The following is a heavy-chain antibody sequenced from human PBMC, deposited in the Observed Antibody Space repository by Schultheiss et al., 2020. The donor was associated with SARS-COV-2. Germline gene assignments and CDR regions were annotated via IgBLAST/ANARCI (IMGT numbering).Heavy chain of an antibody. J-gene: IGHJ4*02. CDR1: GYTFTSYY. D-gene: IGHD2-21*01. CDR2: INTYNGDA. Sequence: ASVKVSCKASGYTFTSYYMHWVRQAPGQGLEWMGWINTYNGDANHAQRVQGRLSMTTDTSTNTAYMELTSLRSDDTAVYYCAIEPTIEALFAVHLDQWGQGTLVTVSS. CDR3: AIEPTIEALFAVHLDQ. V-gene: IGHV1-18*04.